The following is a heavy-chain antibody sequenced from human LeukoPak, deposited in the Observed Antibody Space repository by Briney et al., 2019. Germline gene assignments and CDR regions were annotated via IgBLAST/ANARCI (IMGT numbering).Heavy chain of an antibody. CDR3: ARGRTGTSGFDP. Sequence: SQTLSLTYAVSGGSISSGGYSWSWIRQPPGKGLEWIGYIYHSGSTYYNPSLKSRVTISVDRSKNQFSLKLSSVTAADTAVYYCARGRTGTSGFDPWGQGTLVTVSS. CDR2: IYHSGST. V-gene: IGHV4-30-2*01. D-gene: IGHD1-1*01. CDR1: GGSISSGGYS. J-gene: IGHJ5*02.